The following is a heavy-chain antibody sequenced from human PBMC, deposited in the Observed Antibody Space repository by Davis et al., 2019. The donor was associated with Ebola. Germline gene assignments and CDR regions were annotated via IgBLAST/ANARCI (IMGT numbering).Heavy chain of an antibody. CDR3: ARGGSSLNYYYYYGMDV. V-gene: IGHV4-34*01. D-gene: IGHD6-6*01. J-gene: IGHJ6*02. CDR2: INHSGST. Sequence: MPSETLSLTCAVYGGSFSGYYWSWIRQPPGKGLEWIGEINHSGSTNYNPSLKSRVTISVDTSKNQFSLKLNSVTAADTAVYYCARGGSSLNYYYYYGMDVWGQGTTVTVSS. CDR1: GGSFSGYY.